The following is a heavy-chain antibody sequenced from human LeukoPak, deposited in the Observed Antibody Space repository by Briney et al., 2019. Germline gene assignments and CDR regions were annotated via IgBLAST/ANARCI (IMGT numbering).Heavy chain of an antibody. Sequence: GGSLRLSCAASGFTFSSYSMNWVRQAAGKGLEWVSSISSGSTYIYYADSVKGRFTISRDNAKNSLYLQMNSLRAEDTAVYYCERGYCSGGRCYPTPHDYWGQGTLVTVSS. V-gene: IGHV3-21*01. CDR3: ERGYCSGGRCYPTPHDY. D-gene: IGHD2-15*01. J-gene: IGHJ4*02. CDR1: GFTFSSYS. CDR2: ISSGSTYI.